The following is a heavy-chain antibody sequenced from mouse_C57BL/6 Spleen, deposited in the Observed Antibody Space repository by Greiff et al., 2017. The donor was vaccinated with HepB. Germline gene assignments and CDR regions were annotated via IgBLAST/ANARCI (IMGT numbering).Heavy chain of an antibody. Sequence: QVQLKQPGAELVKPGASVKMSCKASGSTFTSYWITWVKQRPGQGLEWIGDIYPGSGSTNYNEKFKSKATLTVDTSSSTAYMQLSSLTSEDAAVYYCAREEGYMRFRAMDYWGQGTSVTVSS. CDR3: AREEGYMRFRAMDY. J-gene: IGHJ4*01. CDR1: GSTFTSYW. CDR2: IYPGSGST. D-gene: IGHD1-3*01. V-gene: IGHV1-55*01.